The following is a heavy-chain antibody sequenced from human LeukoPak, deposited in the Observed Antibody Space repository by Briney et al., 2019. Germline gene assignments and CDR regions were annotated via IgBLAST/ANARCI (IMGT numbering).Heavy chain of an antibody. Sequence: SQTLSLTCTVSGGSISSGSYYWSWIRQPAGKGLEWVGRIYTSGNNNYNPSLKSRVTIAIDTAQNQFSLRLSSVTAADTAVYYCARGSRVWESSFDYWGQGTLVTVSS. CDR2: IYTSGNN. D-gene: IGHD1-26*01. CDR1: GGSISSGSYY. CDR3: ARGSRVWESSFDY. V-gene: IGHV4-61*02. J-gene: IGHJ4*02.